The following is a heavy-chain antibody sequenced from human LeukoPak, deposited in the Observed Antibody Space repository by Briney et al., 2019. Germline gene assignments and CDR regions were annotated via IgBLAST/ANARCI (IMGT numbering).Heavy chain of an antibody. D-gene: IGHD6-13*01. CDR3: AKDKYRLANIAAAGT. V-gene: IGHV3-23*01. Sequence: GGSLRLSCAASGFTFSSYAMSWVRQAPGKGLEWVSAISGSGGSTYYADSVKGRFTISRDNSKDTLYLQMSSLRAEDTAVYYCAKDKYRLANIAAAGTWGQGTLVTVSS. CDR2: ISGSGGST. J-gene: IGHJ5*02. CDR1: GFTFSSYA.